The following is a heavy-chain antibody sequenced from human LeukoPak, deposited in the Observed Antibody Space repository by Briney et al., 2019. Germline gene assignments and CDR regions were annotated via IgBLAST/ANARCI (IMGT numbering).Heavy chain of an antibody. CDR3: ARGRDGYNFYDAFDI. Sequence: GASVKVSCKASGYTFTSYAMHWVRQAPGQRLEWMGWINAGNGNTKYSQEFQGRVTITRDTSASTAYMELSSLRSEDTAVYYCARGRDGYNFYDAFDIWGQGTMVTVSS. D-gene: IGHD5-24*01. V-gene: IGHV1-3*03. CDR2: INAGNGNT. J-gene: IGHJ3*02. CDR1: GYTFTSYA.